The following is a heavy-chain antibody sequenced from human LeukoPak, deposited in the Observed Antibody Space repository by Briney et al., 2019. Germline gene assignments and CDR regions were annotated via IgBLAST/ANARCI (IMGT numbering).Heavy chain of an antibody. CDR3: ARDTSHAGDANWFDP. CDR2: IYTSGST. V-gene: IGHV4-61*02. D-gene: IGHD3-10*01. CDR1: GGSISSGSYY. Sequence: PSQTLSLTCTVSGGSISSGSYYWSWIRQPAGKGLEWIGRIYTSGSTNYNPSLKSRVTISVDTSKNQFSLKLSSVTAADTAVYYCARDTSHAGDANWFDPWGQGTLVTVFS. J-gene: IGHJ5*02.